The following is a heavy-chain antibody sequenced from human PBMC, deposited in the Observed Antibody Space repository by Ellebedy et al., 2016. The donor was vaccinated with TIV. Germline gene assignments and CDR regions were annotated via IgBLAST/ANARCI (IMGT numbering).Heavy chain of an antibody. CDR2: IYYTGTT. CDR3: ARTNAFDI. J-gene: IGHJ3*02. Sequence: SETLSLTCTVSGDSISGSYWNWIRQPPGRGLEWIGCIYYTGTTYYNPSLKSRVTISLGTSKNQFSLKVNSVTAADTAVYYCARTNAFDIWGRGTMVTVSS. CDR1: GDSISGSY. V-gene: IGHV4-59*01.